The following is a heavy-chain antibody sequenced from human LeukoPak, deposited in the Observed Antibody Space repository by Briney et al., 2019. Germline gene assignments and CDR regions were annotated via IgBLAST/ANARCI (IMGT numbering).Heavy chain of an antibody. CDR2: ISWASGSI. CDR3: AKASSRSFSSGYYGNAFDI. CDR1: GFTFDDYA. D-gene: IGHD6-19*01. J-gene: IGHJ3*02. V-gene: IGHV3-9*03. Sequence: GGSLRLSCTASGFTFDDYAMHWVRQAPGKGLEWVSGISWASGSIGYADSVKGRFTISRDNAKNSLYLQMDSLRAEDMALYYCAKASSRSFSSGYYGNAFDIWGQGTMVTVSS.